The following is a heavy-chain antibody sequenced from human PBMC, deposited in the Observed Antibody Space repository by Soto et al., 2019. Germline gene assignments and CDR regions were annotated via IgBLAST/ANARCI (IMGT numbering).Heavy chain of an antibody. V-gene: IGHV6-1*01. D-gene: IGHD1-7*01. CDR3: AGTTSHQWYYMDV. CDR1: GDSVSSNTAA. CDR2: TYYRSRWYN. J-gene: IGHJ6*03. Sequence: PVQTLSLTCAISGDSVSSNTAAWNWIRLSPSRGLEWLARTYYRSRWYNDYAVSVRSRITVNPDTSKNQFSLQLTSVTPEDTAVYYCAGTTSHQWYYMDVWGKGTTVTVSS.